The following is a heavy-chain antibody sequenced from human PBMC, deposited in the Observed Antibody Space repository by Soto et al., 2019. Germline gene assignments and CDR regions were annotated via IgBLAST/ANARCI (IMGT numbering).Heavy chain of an antibody. D-gene: IGHD4-17*01. CDR3: ATDKKRGAMTTSHYFDS. V-gene: IGHV3-9*02. CDR2: FSWKRDII. Sequence: EVQLVESGGGLVQPGRSLRLSCVASGFPADDYSMHWVRQAPGKGLEWVSGFSWKRDIIDYADSVKGRFTISRDNAKTSLLLQTNRPRPEATSLYYCATDKKRGAMTTSHYFDSWGQVTLVTLSS. J-gene: IGHJ4*02. CDR1: GFPADDYS.